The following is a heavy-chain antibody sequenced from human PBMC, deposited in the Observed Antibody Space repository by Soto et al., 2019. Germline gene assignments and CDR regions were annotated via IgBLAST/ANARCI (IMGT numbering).Heavy chain of an antibody. CDR3: ARVAQSVATTSFLDY. V-gene: IGHV3-33*01. Sequence: GGSLRLSCAASGFTFSSYGMHWVRQAPGKGLEWVAVIWYDGSNKYYADSVKGRFTISRDNSKNTLYLQMNSLRAEDTAVYYCARVAQSVATTSFLDYWGQGTLVTVSS. CDR2: IWYDGSNK. J-gene: IGHJ4*02. D-gene: IGHD5-12*01. CDR1: GFTFSSYG.